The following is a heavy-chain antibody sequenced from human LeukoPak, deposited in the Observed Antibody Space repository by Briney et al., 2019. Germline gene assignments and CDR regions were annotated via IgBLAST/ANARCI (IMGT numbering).Heavy chain of an antibody. J-gene: IGHJ4*02. V-gene: IGHV4-59*11. CDR1: NDSISPLY. CDR2: IFYSGTT. Sequence: KSSETLSLTCTVSNDSISPLYWGWIRQPPGKGLGFIGYIFYSGTTNFNPSLKSRVTLSVDTSKNQFSLRLNSVTAADTAVYYCVSGGSAAKYYFDSWGQGTLVTVSS. CDR3: VSGGSAAKYYFDS. D-gene: IGHD6-13*01.